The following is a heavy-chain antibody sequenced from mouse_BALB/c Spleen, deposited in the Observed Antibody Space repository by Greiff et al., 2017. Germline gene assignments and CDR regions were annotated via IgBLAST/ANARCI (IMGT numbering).Heavy chain of an antibody. CDR3: ARRVGNPYYYAMDY. D-gene: IGHD2-1*01. V-gene: IGHV2-9*02. J-gene: IGHJ4*01. CDR1: GFSLTSYG. CDR2: IWAGGST. Sequence: QVQLQQSGPGLVAPSQSLSITCTVSGFSLTSYGVHWVRQPPGKGLEWLGVIWAGGSTNYNSALMSRLSISKDNSKSQVFLKMNSLQTDDTAMYYCARRVGNPYYYAMDYWGQGTSVTVSS.